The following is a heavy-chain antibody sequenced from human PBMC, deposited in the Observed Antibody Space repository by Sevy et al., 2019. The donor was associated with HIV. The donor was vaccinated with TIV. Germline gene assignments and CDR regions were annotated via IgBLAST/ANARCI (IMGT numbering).Heavy chain of an antibody. Sequence: GGSLRLSCAASGFTFSSYSMNWVRQAPGKGLEWVSSISISSSYIYYADSVKGRFTISRDNAKNSLYLQMNSLRAEDTAVDYWGRDQGFYCSCGSCYPRYYFDYWGQGTLVTVSS. CDR3: GRDQGFYCSCGSCYPRYYFDY. V-gene: IGHV3-21*01. D-gene: IGHD2-15*01. CDR2: ISISSSYI. CDR1: GFTFSSYS. J-gene: IGHJ4*02.